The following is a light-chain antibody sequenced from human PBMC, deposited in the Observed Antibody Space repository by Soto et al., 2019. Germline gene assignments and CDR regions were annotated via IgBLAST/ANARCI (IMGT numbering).Light chain of an antibody. CDR1: QIIYTY. Sequence: DLLMTQSPSSLSASVGDRVTITCRASQIIYTYVNWYQQRPGKSPRVLIYAANNLQSGVPTRFSGSGSGTDFTLTISSLQPEDFATYFCQQSYITPHTFGQGTNLEI. V-gene: IGKV1-39*01. J-gene: IGKJ2*01. CDR2: AAN. CDR3: QQSYITPHT.